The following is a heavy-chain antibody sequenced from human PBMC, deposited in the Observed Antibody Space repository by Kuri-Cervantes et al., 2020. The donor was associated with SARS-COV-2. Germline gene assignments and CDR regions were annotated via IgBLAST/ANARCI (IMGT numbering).Heavy chain of an antibody. CDR1: GFAFGSYW. J-gene: IGHJ4*02. V-gene: IGHV3-7*05. CDR3: ARDTHYQLLYLAANEPFDT. Sequence: LTCAASGFAFGSYWISWGCRAPGKGLECVANIKQDGSEKYYVDSVKGRFTISRDKAKNSLYLQMNSLRAEDTAVYYCARDTHYQLLYLAANEPFDTWGQGTLVTVSS. D-gene: IGHD2-2*02. CDR2: IKQDGSEK.